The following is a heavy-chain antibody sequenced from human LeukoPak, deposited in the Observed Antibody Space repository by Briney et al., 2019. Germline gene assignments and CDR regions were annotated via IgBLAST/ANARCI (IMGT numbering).Heavy chain of an antibody. CDR2: INHSGST. Sequence: PSETLSLTCAVYGGSFSGYYRSWIRQPPGKGLEWIGEINHSGSTNYNPSLKSRVTISVDTSKNQFSLKLSSVTAADTAVYYCARSMSSSWDYWGQGTLVTVSS. CDR3: ARSMSSSWDY. J-gene: IGHJ4*02. CDR1: GGSFSGYY. V-gene: IGHV4-34*01. D-gene: IGHD6-13*01.